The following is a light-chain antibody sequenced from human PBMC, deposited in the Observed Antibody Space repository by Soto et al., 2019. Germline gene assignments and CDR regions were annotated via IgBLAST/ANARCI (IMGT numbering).Light chain of an antibody. Sequence: EIGLKQAPGNLALSPGERANLSRRASQRVSSHYLAWYQQRPGQAPRLLIYGASNRAAGIPDRFSGSGSGTDFTLTISRLEPEDFAVFYCQHYGRSPIFTLGPGTTVDIK. CDR3: QHYGRSPIFT. CDR2: GAS. J-gene: IGKJ3*01. V-gene: IGKV3-20*01. CDR1: QRVSSHY.